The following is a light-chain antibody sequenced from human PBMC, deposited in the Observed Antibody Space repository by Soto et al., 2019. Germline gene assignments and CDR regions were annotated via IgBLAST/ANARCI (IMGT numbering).Light chain of an antibody. J-gene: IGKJ4*01. CDR1: QSIGDY. CDR3: QQRSAWPLT. CDR2: DGS. Sequence: IVLTQSPATLSLSPGEGATLSCRASQSIGDYVAWFQQKPGQAPRLLIYDGSNRAVGIPARFSGSASGTDSTLTLSSLEPEDFAVYYCQQRSAWPLTFGGGTRVE. V-gene: IGKV3-11*01.